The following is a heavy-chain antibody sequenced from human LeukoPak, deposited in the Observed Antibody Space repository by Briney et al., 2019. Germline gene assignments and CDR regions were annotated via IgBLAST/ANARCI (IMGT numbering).Heavy chain of an antibody. CDR2: IYYNGDT. Sequence: SETLSLTCTVSGGSMTGYYWTWIRQPPGKGLEWIGYIYYNGDTNYNPSLKSRVTISVDTSKSNFSLRLTSVTAADTAVYYCARDSRHGDFYYYGMDVWGQGTTVTVSS. CDR1: GGSMTGYY. CDR3: ARDSRHGDFYYYGMDV. J-gene: IGHJ6*02. D-gene: IGHD2-8*01. V-gene: IGHV4-59*01.